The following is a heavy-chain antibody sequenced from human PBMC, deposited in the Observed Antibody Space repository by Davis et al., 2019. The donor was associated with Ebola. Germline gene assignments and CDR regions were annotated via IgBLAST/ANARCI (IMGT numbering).Heavy chain of an antibody. Sequence: GGSLRLSCSASGFTFSSYVMSWVRQAPGKGLEWVSTLGTSADTYYADSVKGRFTISRDNSKNTLYLQMNGLRVEDTAIYYCAKDTSNIWFDIWGQGTVVTVSS. CDR1: GFTFSSYV. D-gene: IGHD1-26*01. V-gene: IGHV3-23*01. CDR2: LGTSADT. J-gene: IGHJ3*02. CDR3: AKDTSNIWFDI.